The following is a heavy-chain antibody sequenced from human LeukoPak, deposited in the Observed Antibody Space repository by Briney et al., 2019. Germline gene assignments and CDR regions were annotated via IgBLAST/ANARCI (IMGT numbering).Heavy chain of an antibody. CDR2: ISSSGSTI. CDR3: AKYQYPRRAVPGSFDY. J-gene: IGHJ4*02. D-gene: IGHD6-19*01. Sequence: GGSLRLSCAASGFTFSDYYMSWIRQAPGKGLEWVSYISSSGSTIYYADSVKGRFTISRDNAKNSLYLQMNSLRADDTAVYYCAKYQYPRRAVPGSFDYWGQGTLVTVSS. V-gene: IGHV3-11*04. CDR1: GFTFSDYY.